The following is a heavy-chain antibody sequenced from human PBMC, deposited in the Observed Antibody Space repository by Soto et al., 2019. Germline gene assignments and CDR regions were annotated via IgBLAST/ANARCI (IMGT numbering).Heavy chain of an antibody. CDR1: GGSVSSGSYY. V-gene: IGHV4-61*01. J-gene: IGHJ4*02. Sequence: QVQLQESGPGLVKPSETLSLTCTVSGGSVSSGSYYWSWIRQPPGKGLEWIGYIYYSGSTNYNPSLKSRVTISVDTSKNQFSVKLSSVTDAYTAVYYCARGSTSGSYERLFDYWGQGTLVTVSS. CDR2: IYYSGST. D-gene: IGHD1-26*01. CDR3: ARGSTSGSYERLFDY.